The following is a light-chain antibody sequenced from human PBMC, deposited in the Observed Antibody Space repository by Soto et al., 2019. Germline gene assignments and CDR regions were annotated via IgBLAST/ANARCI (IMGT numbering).Light chain of an antibody. CDR3: QQYNEWPLT. CDR1: QTVSNN. Sequence: ERVMTQSPATLSVPPGEKATLSCRASQTVSNNLAWYQQKPGQAPRLLIYFASTRATGIPARFSGSGSGTEFTLTISTLQSEDFAVYYCQQYNEWPLTFGGGTKVETK. CDR2: FAS. V-gene: IGKV3-15*01. J-gene: IGKJ4*01.